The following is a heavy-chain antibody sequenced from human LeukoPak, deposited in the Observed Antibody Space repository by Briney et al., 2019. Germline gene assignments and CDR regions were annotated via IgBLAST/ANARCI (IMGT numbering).Heavy chain of an antibody. CDR2: INPYSGGR. D-gene: IGHD2-21*02. V-gene: IGHV1-2*02. CDR1: GYIFTGYY. J-gene: IGHJ6*02. CDR3: ARVAYCGGDCLGRYYYGMDV. Sequence: GASVKVSCMASGYIFTGYYMQWVRQAPGQGLEWMGWINPYSGGRNYAQKFQGRVTMTRDTSINTVYMELSSLRSDDTAVYYCARVAYCGGDCLGRYYYGMDVWGQGTTVTVSS.